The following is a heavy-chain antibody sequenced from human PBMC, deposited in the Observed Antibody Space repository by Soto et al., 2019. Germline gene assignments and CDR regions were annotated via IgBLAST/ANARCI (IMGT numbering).Heavy chain of an antibody. V-gene: IGHV4-39*01. Sequence: PSETLSLTCTVSGGSISSSSYYWGWIRQPPGKGLEWIGSIYYSGSTYYNPSLKSRVTISVDTSKNQFSLKLSSVTAADTAVYYCARHATYYDFWSGEGKWFDPWGQGTLVTVSS. CDR3: ARHATYYDFWSGEGKWFDP. CDR2: IYYSGST. J-gene: IGHJ5*02. CDR1: GGSISSSSYY. D-gene: IGHD3-3*01.